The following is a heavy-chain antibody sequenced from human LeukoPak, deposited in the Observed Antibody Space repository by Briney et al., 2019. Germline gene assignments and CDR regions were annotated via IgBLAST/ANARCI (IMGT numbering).Heavy chain of an antibody. D-gene: IGHD2-21*02. CDR1: GFTFSSYA. J-gene: IGHJ4*02. CDR3: AKGDCGGDCYSGVDY. Sequence: GRSLRLSCAASGFTFSSYAMHWVRQAPGKGLEWVAFIRYDGSNKYYADSVKGRFTISRDNSKNTLYLQMNSLRAEDTAVYYCAKGDCGGDCYSGVDYWGQGTLVTVSS. CDR2: IRYDGSNK. V-gene: IGHV3-30*02.